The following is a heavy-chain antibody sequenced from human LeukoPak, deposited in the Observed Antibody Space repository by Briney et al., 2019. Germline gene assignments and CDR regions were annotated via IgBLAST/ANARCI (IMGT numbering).Heavy chain of an antibody. D-gene: IGHD3-22*01. V-gene: IGHV3-23*01. Sequence: GGSLRLSCVASGFTFSSYAMSWVRQAPGKGLEWVSSIGGSGGSTYCADSVKGRFTISRDSSKNALYLQMNSLRAEDTAIYYCAKGIYKDSSVTREVFVIWAKGQWSPSLQ. J-gene: IGHJ3*02. CDR3: AKGIYKDSSVTREVFVI. CDR1: GFTFSSYA. CDR2: IGGSGGST.